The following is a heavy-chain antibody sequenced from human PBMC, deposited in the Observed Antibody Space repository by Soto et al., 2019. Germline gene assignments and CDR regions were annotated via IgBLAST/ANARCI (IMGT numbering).Heavy chain of an antibody. V-gene: IGHV4-39*01. D-gene: IGHD3-16*01. CDR1: GGSISTSYYY. J-gene: IGHJ6*03. CDR2: IYYTVTT. Sequence: QLQLQESGPGLVKPSETLSLTCTVSGGSISTSYYYWGWIRQCPGNGLEWIGAIYYTVTTYCNPPLHSRATIAVHTSKTRFSLRMSLLPAADTAVYFCARQAVAFGYYMDVWGKGPTVTVSS. CDR3: ARQAVAFGYYMDV.